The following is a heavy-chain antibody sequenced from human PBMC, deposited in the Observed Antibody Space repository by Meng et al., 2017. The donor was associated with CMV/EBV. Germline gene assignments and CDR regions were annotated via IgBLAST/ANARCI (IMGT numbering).Heavy chain of an antibody. CDR3: ARGSGSGNWFDP. V-gene: IGHV4-61*01. Sequence: CTVSGGSVSSGSYSWSWIRQPPGKGLEWIWYIYYSGSTNYNPSLKSRVTISVDTSKNQFSLKLSSVTAADTAVYYCARGSGSGNWFDPWGQGTLVTVSS. D-gene: IGHD1-26*01. CDR1: GGSVSSGSYS. J-gene: IGHJ5*02. CDR2: IYYSGST.